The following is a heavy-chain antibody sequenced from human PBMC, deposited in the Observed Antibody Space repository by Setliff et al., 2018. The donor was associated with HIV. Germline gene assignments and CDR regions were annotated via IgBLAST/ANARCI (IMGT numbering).Heavy chain of an antibody. CDR2: IYWDADK. J-gene: IGHJ3*02. Sequence: SGPTLVNPTQTLTLTCTFSGFSLSTPGVGVGWIRQPPGKAPEWLALIYWDADKRYSPSLKSRLTITKDTSKNQVVLTMTTMGPVDTATYYCAHQELGYCSGGSCPPPHAFDIWGQGTMVTVSS. CDR1: GFSLSTPGVG. V-gene: IGHV2-5*02. CDR3: AHQELGYCSGGSCPPPHAFDI. D-gene: IGHD2-15*01.